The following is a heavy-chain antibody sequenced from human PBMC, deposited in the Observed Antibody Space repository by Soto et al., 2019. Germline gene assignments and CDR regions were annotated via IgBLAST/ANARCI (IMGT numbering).Heavy chain of an antibody. Sequence: SETLSLTCTVSGGSISSYYWSWIRQPPGKGLEWIGYIYYSGSTNYNPSLKSRVTISVDTSKNQFSLKLNSMTAADTAVYYCARHNYGSGSTYVDYWGKATLITVSS. CDR3: ARHNYGSGSTYVDY. CDR1: GGSISSYY. J-gene: IGHJ4*02. CDR2: IYYSGST. D-gene: IGHD3-10*01. V-gene: IGHV4-59*08.